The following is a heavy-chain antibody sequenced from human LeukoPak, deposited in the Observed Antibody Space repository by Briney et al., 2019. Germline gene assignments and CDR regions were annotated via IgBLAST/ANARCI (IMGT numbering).Heavy chain of an antibody. CDR2: ISGSGGST. J-gene: IGHJ4*02. V-gene: IGHV3-23*01. D-gene: IGHD2-2*01. CDR3: AKGPFKYKLLSSYFAD. Sequence: GGSLRLSCAASGFTFSSYAMSWVRQAPGKGLEWVSAISGSGGSTYYADSVKGRFTISRDNSKNTLYLQMNSLRADDTAVYYCAKGPFKYKLLSSYFADWGQGTLVTVSS. CDR1: GFTFSSYA.